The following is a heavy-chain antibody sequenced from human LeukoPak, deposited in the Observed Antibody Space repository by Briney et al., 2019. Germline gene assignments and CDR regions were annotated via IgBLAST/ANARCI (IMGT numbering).Heavy chain of an antibody. V-gene: IGHV3-23*01. J-gene: IGHJ4*02. D-gene: IGHD3-22*01. Sequence: GGSLRLACAASGLTFSSYAMGWVRQAPGKGLEWVSAISGSGGSTYYADCVKGRFTISRDNSKNTLYLQMNSLRAEDTAVYYCAKDPPQRIVVVMTAFWGQGTLVTVSS. CDR3: AKDPPQRIVVVMTAF. CDR2: ISGSGGST. CDR1: GLTFSSYA.